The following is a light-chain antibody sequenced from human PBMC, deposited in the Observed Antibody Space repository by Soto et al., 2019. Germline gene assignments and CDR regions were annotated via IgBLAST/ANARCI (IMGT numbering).Light chain of an antibody. CDR1: QSVSSPY. CDR3: QHFSNSPSIT. V-gene: IGKV3-20*01. CDR2: AAS. J-gene: IGKJ5*01. Sequence: EIVLTQSPGTLSLSPGERATLSCRASQSVSSPYLAWYQQKPGQAPRLLIYAASSRATGIPVRFSGSGSGTDFTLTISRLEPEDFAVYYCQHFSNSPSITFGQGTRLEIK.